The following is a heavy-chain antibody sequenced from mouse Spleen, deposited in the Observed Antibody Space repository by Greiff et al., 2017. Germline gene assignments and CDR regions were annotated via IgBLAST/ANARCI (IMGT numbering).Heavy chain of an antibody. CDR3: ARDDFFDY. Sequence: EVQVVESEGGLVQPGSSMKLSCTASGFTFSDYYMAWVRQVPEKGLEWVANINYDGSSTYYLDSLKSRFIISRDNAKNILYLQMSSLKSEDTATYYCARDDFFDYWGQGTTLTVSS. CDR2: INYDGSST. CDR1: GFTFSDYY. J-gene: IGHJ2*01. V-gene: IGHV5-16*01.